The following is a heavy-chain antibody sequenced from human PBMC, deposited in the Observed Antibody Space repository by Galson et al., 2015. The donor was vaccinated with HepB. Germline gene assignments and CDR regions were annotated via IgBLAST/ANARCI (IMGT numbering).Heavy chain of an antibody. CDR1: GFIFSSYV. CDR2: ISSNGGST. J-gene: IGHJ4*02. D-gene: IGHD2-15*01. V-gene: IGHV3-64D*06. Sequence: SLRLSCAGSGFIFSSYVMHWVRQAPGKGLEYVSTISSNGGSTYYTDSVKGRFTISRDNSKKTMFLQMSSLRAGDTAVYYCVKDESGGEGFDYWGQGTLVTVSS. CDR3: VKDESGGEGFDY.